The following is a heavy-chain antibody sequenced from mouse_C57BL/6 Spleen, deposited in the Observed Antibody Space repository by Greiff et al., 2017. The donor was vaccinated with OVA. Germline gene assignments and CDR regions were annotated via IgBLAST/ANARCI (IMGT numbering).Heavy chain of an antibody. CDR2: ISYDGSN. V-gene: IGHV3-6*01. Sequence: EVKLQESGPGLVKPSQSLSLTCSVTGYSITSGYYWNWIRQFPGNKLEWMGYISYDGSNNYNPSLKNRISITRDTSKNQFFLKLNSVTTEDTATYYCARRSQATDAMDYWGQGTSVTVSS. CDR3: ARRSQATDAMDY. D-gene: IGHD3-2*02. J-gene: IGHJ4*01. CDR1: GYSITSGYY.